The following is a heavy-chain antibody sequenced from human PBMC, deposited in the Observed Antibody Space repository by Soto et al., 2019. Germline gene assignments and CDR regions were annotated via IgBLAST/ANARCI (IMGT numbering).Heavy chain of an antibody. CDR3: AREGVAPYYYYGMDV. Sequence: ASVKVSCKASGYTFTRSGISWVRQAPGQGLEWMGWISTYNGDTNYAQTFQGRVTMTTDTSTSTVHMEVRSLRSGGTAVYYCAREGVAPYYYYGMDVWGQGTPVTVSS. V-gene: IGHV1-18*01. J-gene: IGHJ6*02. CDR2: ISTYNGDT. CDR1: GYTFTRSG. D-gene: IGHD5-12*01.